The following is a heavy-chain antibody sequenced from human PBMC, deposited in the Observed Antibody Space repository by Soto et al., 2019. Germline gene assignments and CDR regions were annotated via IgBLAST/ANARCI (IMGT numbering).Heavy chain of an antibody. J-gene: IGHJ4*02. CDR1: GYTFTSYY. CDR2: INPSGGST. Sequence: QVQLVQSGAEVMKPGASVKVSCKASGYTFTSYYMHWVRQAPGQGLEWMGIINPSGGSTSYAQKLLGRVTMTRDTSTSTVYMELSSLRSEDTALYYGARVGYCTKGVCGGFDYWGQGTLVTVSS. CDR3: ARVGYCTKGVCGGFDY. V-gene: IGHV1-46*03. D-gene: IGHD2-8*01.